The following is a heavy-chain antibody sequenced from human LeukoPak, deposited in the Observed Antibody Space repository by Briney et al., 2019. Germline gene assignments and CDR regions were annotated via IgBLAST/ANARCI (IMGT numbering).Heavy chain of an antibody. CDR2: IYYSGST. J-gene: IGHJ6*02. D-gene: IGHD2-15*01. CDR1: GGSISSGDYS. V-gene: IGHV4-30-4*01. Sequence: PSQTLSLTCTVSGGSISSGDYSWSWIRQPPGKGLEWIGYIYYSGSTYYNPSLKSRVTISVDTSKNQFSLKLSSVTAADTAVYYCAREGYCSGGSCDYGMDVWGQGTTVTVSS. CDR3: AREGYCSGGSCDYGMDV.